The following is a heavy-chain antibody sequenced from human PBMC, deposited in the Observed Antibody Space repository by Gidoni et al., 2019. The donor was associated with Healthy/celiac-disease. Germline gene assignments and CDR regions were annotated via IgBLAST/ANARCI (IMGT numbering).Heavy chain of an antibody. CDR2: IWYDGSNK. CDR1: GFTFSSYG. Sequence: QVQLVESGGGVVQPGRSLRLSCAASGFTFSSYGMHWVRQAPGKGLEGVAVIWYDGSNKYYADSVKGRFTISRDNSKNTLYLQMNSLRAEDTAVYYCARDKASNYPDYWGQGTLVTVSS. D-gene: IGHD4-4*01. CDR3: ARDKASNYPDY. V-gene: IGHV3-33*01. J-gene: IGHJ4*02.